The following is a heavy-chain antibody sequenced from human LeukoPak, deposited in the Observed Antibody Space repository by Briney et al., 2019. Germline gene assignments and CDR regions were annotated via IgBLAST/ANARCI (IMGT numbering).Heavy chain of an antibody. D-gene: IGHD3-22*01. Sequence: GGSLRLSCAASGFTFSSYAMHWVRQAPGKGLEWVAVISYDGSNKYYADSVKGRFTISRDNSKNTLYLQMNSLRAEDTAVYYCAREREGKYYYDSSGPDHYFDYWGQGTPVTVSS. CDR2: ISYDGSNK. J-gene: IGHJ4*02. CDR1: GFTFSSYA. V-gene: IGHV3-30-3*01. CDR3: AREREGKYYYDSSGPDHYFDY.